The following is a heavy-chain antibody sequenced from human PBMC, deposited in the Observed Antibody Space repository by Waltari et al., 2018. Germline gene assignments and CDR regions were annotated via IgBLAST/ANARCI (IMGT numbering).Heavy chain of an antibody. J-gene: IGHJ6*02. Sequence: QVQLQQWGAGLLKPSATLSLPCDVYGGCFNTYSWAWIRQPPEKGLEWIGEIKYSGDANYNPSLKSRVTISVDTSKNRFSLKLNSVTAADTAVYYCAGGTIGSGSYYDGGMDVWGQGTTVTVSS. CDR1: GGCFNTYS. CDR2: IKYSGDA. D-gene: IGHD1-26*01. V-gene: IGHV4-34*01. CDR3: AGGTIGSGSYYDGGMDV.